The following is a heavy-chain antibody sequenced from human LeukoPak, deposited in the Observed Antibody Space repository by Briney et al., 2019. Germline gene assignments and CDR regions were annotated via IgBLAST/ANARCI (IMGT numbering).Heavy chain of an antibody. D-gene: IGHD5-24*01. J-gene: IGHJ4*02. V-gene: IGHV3-74*01. CDR1: GFTFSSYN. CDR2: INSDGSST. CDR3: ARGGRWLQSLLDY. Sequence: GRSLRLSCAASGFTFSSYNLHWVRQAPGKGLVWVSRINSDGSSTSYADSVKGRFTISRDNAKNTLYLQMNSLRAEDTAVYYCARGGRWLQSLLDYWGQGTLVTVSS.